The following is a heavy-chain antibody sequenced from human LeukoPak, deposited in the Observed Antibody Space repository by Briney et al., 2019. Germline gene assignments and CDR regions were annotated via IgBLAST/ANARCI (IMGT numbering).Heavy chain of an antibody. J-gene: IGHJ4*02. V-gene: IGHV3-48*01. CDR1: GFTFSNYP. Sequence: GGSLRLSCAASGFTFSNYPMNWVRQAPGKGLEWVSYFSASSRTIYYADSVKGRFTISRDNAKNSLYLQMNSLRGEDTAVYYCARGDYESSGYYYVFDYWGQGTLVTVSS. D-gene: IGHD3-22*01. CDR3: ARGDYESSGYYYVFDY. CDR2: FSASSRTI.